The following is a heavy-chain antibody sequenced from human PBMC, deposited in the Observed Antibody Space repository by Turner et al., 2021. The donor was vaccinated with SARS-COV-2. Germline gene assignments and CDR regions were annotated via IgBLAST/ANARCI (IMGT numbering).Heavy chain of an antibody. J-gene: IGHJ3*02. CDR2: RWYEGSKK. V-gene: IGHV3-33*01. D-gene: IGHD3-22*01. CDR1: GFTFSSYG. CDR3: ARDHYYDSSGYTLDAFDI. Sequence: QVQLVESGGGVVQPGRSLRLSCAASGFTFSSYGMHWVRRAPGKGMGWVAVRWYEGSKKYYADSVKGRVTISRDNPKNKLYLQMNSLRAEDTAVYYCARDHYYDSSGYTLDAFDIWGQGTMVTISS.